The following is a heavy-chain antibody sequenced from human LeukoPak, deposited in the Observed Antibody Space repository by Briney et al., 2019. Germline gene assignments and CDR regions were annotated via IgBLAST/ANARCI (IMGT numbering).Heavy chain of an antibody. CDR2: INGDGSL. D-gene: IGHD6-13*01. V-gene: IGHV3-74*01. CDR3: AGGASSTVHY. Sequence: GGSLRLSCAASGLTFSTYWMHWVRQAPGKGLAWVSRINGDGSLSYADSVKVRFTISRDNTKNMLYLQMNSLRAEDTAVYYCAGGASSTVHYWGQGTLVTVSS. J-gene: IGHJ4*02. CDR1: GLTFSTYW.